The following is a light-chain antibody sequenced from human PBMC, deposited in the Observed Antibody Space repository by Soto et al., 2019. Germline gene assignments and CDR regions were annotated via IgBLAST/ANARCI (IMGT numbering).Light chain of an antibody. V-gene: IGKV3D-20*02. CDR1: QSVRSSY. CDR3: QQRSSWIT. Sequence: EIVLTQSPGTLSLSPGERATLSCRASQSVRSSYFAWYQQKPGQAPRLLIYDASNRATGIPARFSGSGSATDFTLTISSLEPEDFAVYYCQQRSSWITFGQGTRLENK. CDR2: DAS. J-gene: IGKJ5*01.